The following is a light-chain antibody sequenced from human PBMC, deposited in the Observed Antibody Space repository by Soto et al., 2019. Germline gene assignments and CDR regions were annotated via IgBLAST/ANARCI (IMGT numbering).Light chain of an antibody. CDR3: QQYGSSPLT. CDR2: DAS. CDR1: QSVTSNY. V-gene: IGKV3-20*01. J-gene: IGKJ4*01. Sequence: EIVLTQSPGTLSLSPGXRATLSCRASQSVTSNYLAWYQQKPGQAPRLLMYDASSRATGIPDRFSGSGSGTVFTLIITRVEPEDSAVYYCQQYGSSPLTFGGGTKVDIK.